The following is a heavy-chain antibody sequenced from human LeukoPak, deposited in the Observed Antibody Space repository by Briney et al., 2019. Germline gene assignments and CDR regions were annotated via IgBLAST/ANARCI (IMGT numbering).Heavy chain of an antibody. J-gene: IGHJ4*02. V-gene: IGHV3-7*01. CDR3: AREMSGGSCFDY. D-gene: IGHD2-15*01. CDR1: GFTLSSYW. CDR2: IKLDGSEK. Sequence: GRSLRLSCAVSGFTLSSYWMSWVREAPGKGLEWVANIKLDGSEKYYVDSVKGRFTISRDNAKNSLYLQMNSLRAEDTAVFYCAREMSGGSCFDYWGQETLVTVSS.